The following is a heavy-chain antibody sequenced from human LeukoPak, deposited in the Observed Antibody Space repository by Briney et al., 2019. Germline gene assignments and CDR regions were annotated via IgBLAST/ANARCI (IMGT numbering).Heavy chain of an antibody. CDR1: GDSVSSNSAA. CDR2: TYYRSKWYY. J-gene: IGHJ4*02. V-gene: IGHV6-1*01. Sequence: SQTLPLTCAISGDSVSSNSAAWSWVRQSPSRGLEWLGRTYYRSKWYYDYAVSVKSRITINPDTSKNQFSLQLNSVTPEDTAVYYCARGATAYFDYWGQGTLVTVSS. CDR3: ARGATAYFDY. D-gene: IGHD5-12*01.